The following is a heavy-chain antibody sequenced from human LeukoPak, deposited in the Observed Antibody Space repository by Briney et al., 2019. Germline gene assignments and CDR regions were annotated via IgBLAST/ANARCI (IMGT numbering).Heavy chain of an antibody. Sequence: ALVKVSCKASGYTFTSYAMNWVRQAPGQGLEWMGWINTNTGNPTYAQGFTGRFVFSLDTSVSTAYLQISSLKAEDTAVYYCAREELRYFDWPRDFQHWGQGTLVTVSS. CDR2: INTNTGNP. J-gene: IGHJ1*01. D-gene: IGHD3-9*01. V-gene: IGHV7-4-1*02. CDR3: AREELRYFDWPRDFQH. CDR1: GYTFTSYA.